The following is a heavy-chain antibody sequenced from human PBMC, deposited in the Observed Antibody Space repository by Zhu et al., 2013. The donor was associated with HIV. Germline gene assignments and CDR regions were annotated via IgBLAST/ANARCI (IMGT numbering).Heavy chain of an antibody. Sequence: QVQLVQSGAEVKKPGSSVKVSCKASGGTFSSYAISWVRQAPGQGLEWMGGIIPIFGTANYAQKFQGRVTITADKSTSTAYMELSSLRSEDTAVYYCARGDYGEHPGVGLGYYGMDVWGQGTTVTVSS. D-gene: IGHD4-17*01. CDR2: IIPIFGTA. J-gene: IGHJ6*02. CDR1: GGTFSSYA. CDR3: ARGDYGEHPGVGLGYYGMDV. V-gene: IGHV1-69*06.